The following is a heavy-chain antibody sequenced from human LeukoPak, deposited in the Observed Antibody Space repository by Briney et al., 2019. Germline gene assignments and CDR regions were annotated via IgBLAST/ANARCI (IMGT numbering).Heavy chain of an antibody. J-gene: IGHJ3*02. CDR2: INHSGST. D-gene: IGHD2-21*02. V-gene: IGHV4-34*01. CDR3: ARAPIVVVTAPIIDAFDI. Sequence: SGTLSLTCAVYGGSFSGYYWSWIRQPPGKGLEWIGEINHSGSTNYNPSLKSRVTISVDTSKNQFSLKLSSVTAADTAVYYCARAPIVVVTAPIIDAFDIWGQGTMVTISS. CDR1: GGSFSGYY.